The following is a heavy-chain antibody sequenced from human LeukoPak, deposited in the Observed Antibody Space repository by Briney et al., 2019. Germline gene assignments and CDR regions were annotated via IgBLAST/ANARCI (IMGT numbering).Heavy chain of an antibody. CDR2: IYYSGST. D-gene: IGHD3-22*01. V-gene: IGHV4-59*01. CDR1: GGSISSYY. Sequence: SETLSLTCTVSGGSISSYYWSWIRQPPGKGLEWIGYIYYSGSTNYNPSLKSRVTISVDTSKNQFSLKLSSVTAADTAVYYCARLPYYYDSSGIGDAFDIWGQGTMVTVSS. J-gene: IGHJ3*02. CDR3: ARLPYYYDSSGIGDAFDI.